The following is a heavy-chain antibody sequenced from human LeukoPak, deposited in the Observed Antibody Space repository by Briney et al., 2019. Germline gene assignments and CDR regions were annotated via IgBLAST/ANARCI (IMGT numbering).Heavy chain of an antibody. D-gene: IGHD6-13*01. CDR1: GFTFSRYS. J-gene: IGHJ4*02. CDR2: ISSSGNTI. V-gene: IGHV3-48*04. Sequence: GGSLRLSCGASGFTFSRYSMNWVRQAPGKGLEWVSFISSSGNTIYYADSVKGRFTISRDNAKNSLCLQMNSLRVEDTAIYYCARVLAAAGWDWGQGTPVTVSS. CDR3: ARVLAAAGWD.